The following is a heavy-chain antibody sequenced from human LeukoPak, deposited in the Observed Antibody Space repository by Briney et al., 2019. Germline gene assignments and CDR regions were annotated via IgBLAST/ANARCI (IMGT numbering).Heavy chain of an antibody. J-gene: IGHJ6*02. D-gene: IGHD3-22*01. CDR1: GFTLSSYW. CDR2: IKQDGSEK. CDR3: ARDLAYDSSSYYYYGMDV. Sequence: PGGSLRLSCAASGFTLSSYWMSWVRQAPGKGLEWVANIKQDGSEKYYVDSVKGRFTISRDNAKNSLYLQMNSLRAEDTAVYYCARDLAYDSSSYYYYGMDVWGQGTTVTVSS. V-gene: IGHV3-7*01.